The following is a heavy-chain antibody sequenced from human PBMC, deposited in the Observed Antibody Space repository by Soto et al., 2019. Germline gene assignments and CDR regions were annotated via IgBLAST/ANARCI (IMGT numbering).Heavy chain of an antibody. Sequence: SLRLSCAASGITFSNYALSWVRQAPGKGLEWVSGISARGSSIYYADSVKGRFTISRDNSKNTLSLQMNSLRADDTAVYYCAKEYGGGTSTVTSYFDYWGQGTLVTVSS. CDR2: ISARGSSI. CDR1: GITFSNYA. J-gene: IGHJ4*02. CDR3: AKEYGGGTSTVTSYFDY. V-gene: IGHV3-23*01. D-gene: IGHD5-18*01.